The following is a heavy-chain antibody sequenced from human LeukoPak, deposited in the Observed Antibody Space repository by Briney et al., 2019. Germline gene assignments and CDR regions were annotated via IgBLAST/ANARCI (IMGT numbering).Heavy chain of an antibody. CDR1: GGSISSNY. V-gene: IGHV4-4*07. D-gene: IGHD3-3*01. J-gene: IGHJ5*02. CDR3: ARDRYYDFWSGYLNWFDP. Sequence: SETLSLTCTVSGGSISSNYWSWIRQPAGKGLEWIGRVYTSGSTNYNPSLKSRVTMSVDTSKNQFSLKLSSVTAADTAVYYCARDRYYDFWSGYLNWFDPWGQGTLVTVSS. CDR2: VYTSGST.